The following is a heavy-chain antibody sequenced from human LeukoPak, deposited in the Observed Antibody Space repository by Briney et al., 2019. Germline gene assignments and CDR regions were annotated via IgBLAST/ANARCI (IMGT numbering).Heavy chain of an antibody. J-gene: IGHJ6*03. CDR3: ASARRYGYYYYYYMDV. Sequence: SVKVSCKASGGTFSSYAISWVRQAPGQGLEWMGGIIPIFGTANYAQKFQGRVTITTDESTSTAYMELSRLRSEDTAVYYCASARRYGYYYYYYMDVWGKGTTVTVSS. V-gene: IGHV1-69*05. D-gene: IGHD6-6*01. CDR2: IIPIFGTA. CDR1: GGTFSSYA.